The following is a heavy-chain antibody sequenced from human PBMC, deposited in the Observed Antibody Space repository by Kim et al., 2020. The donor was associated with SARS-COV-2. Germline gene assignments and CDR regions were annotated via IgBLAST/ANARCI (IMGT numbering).Heavy chain of an antibody. Sequence: FTISRDNAKNTLYLQMNSLRAEDTAVYYCAKDSLAGQVETYYYYYYGMDVWGQGTTVTVSS. V-gene: IGHV3-23*01. CDR3: AKDSLAGQVETYYYYYYGMDV. J-gene: IGHJ6*02.